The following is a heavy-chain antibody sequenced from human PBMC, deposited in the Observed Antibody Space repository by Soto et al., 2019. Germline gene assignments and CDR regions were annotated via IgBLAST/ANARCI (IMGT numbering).Heavy chain of an antibody. V-gene: IGHV4-30-2*01. Sequence: SESLSLTCAVTGGSIRSGGYSWSWIRQPPGKGLEWIGYIYHSGTTYYNPSLKSRVTISVDRSKNQFSLKLSSVTAADTAVYYCARAHYGDYGYGMDVWGQGTTVTVSS. CDR2: IYHSGTT. CDR1: GGSIRSGGYS. J-gene: IGHJ6*02. CDR3: ARAHYGDYGYGMDV. D-gene: IGHD4-17*01.